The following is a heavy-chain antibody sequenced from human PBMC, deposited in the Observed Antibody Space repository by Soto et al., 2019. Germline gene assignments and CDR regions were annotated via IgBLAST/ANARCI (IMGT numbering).Heavy chain of an antibody. CDR2: ISVYNGNT. J-gene: IGHJ6*02. CDR1: GYTFPSYG. CDR3: ARVRYYHGSGSWYYYGMDV. Sequence: QVQMVQSGAEVKKPGASVKVSCKASGYTFPSYGISWVRQAPGQGLEWMGWISVYNGNTNYAQNLQGRVTMTTDTSTSTAYMELRSLRSDDTAVYYCARVRYYHGSGSWYYYGMDVWGQGTTVTVSS. V-gene: IGHV1-18*01. D-gene: IGHD3-10*01.